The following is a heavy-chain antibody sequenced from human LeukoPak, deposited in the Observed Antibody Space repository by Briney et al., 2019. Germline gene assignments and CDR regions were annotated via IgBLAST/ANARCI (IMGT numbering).Heavy chain of an antibody. J-gene: IGHJ3*02. V-gene: IGHV3-73*01. CDR3: ARAPRPDDIDI. CDR1: GFTFSGSA. CDR2: IRSKANSYAT. D-gene: IGHD3-9*01. Sequence: GGSLRLSCAASGFTFSGSAMHWVRQASGKGLEWVGRIRSKANSYATAYAASVKGRFTISRDDSKNTAYLQMNSLKTEDTAVYYCARAPRPDDIDIWGQGTMVTVSS.